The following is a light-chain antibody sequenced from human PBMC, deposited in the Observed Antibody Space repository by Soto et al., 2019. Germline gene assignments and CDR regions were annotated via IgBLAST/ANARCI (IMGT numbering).Light chain of an antibody. J-gene: IGLJ1*01. CDR1: SSNIGSNT. Sequence: QSVLTQPPSASGTPGQRVTISCSGSSSNIGSNTVNWYQQLPGTAPKLLIYSNNQRPSGVPDRFSGSKSGTSASLAISGLQSEDEADYYFAAWDDTLNGFYAFGPGTKVTVL. CDR3: AAWDDTLNGFYA. CDR2: SNN. V-gene: IGLV1-44*01.